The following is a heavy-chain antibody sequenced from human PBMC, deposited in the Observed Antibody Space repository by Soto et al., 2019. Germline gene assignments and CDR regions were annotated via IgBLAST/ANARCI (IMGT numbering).Heavy chain of an antibody. CDR2: INPNSGGT. CDR3: ASADCGGDCNNYYDDYGMDV. CDR1: GYTFTGYY. J-gene: IGHJ6*02. Sequence: QVQLVQSGAEVKKPGASVKVSCKASGYTFTGYYMHWVRQAPGQGLEWMGWINPNSGGTNYAQKLXXRVPKPTDTSXXTXNXXLSRPRTDDTDVYYCASADCGGDCNNYYDDYGMDVWGQGTTVTVSS. D-gene: IGHD2-21*02. V-gene: IGHV1-2*02.